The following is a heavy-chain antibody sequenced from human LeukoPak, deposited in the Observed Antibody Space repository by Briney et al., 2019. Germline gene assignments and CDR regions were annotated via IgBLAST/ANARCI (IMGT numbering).Heavy chain of an antibody. CDR1: GGSFSGYY. CDR3: ARSGSSGPPPL. D-gene: IGHD6-19*01. Sequence: SQTLSLTCAVYGGSFSGYYWSWIRQPPGKGLEWIGEINHSGSTNYNPSLKSRVTVSVDTSKNQFSLRLTSVTAADTAVYYCARSGSSGPPPLWGQGTMVTVSS. J-gene: IGHJ3*01. CDR2: INHSGST. V-gene: IGHV4-34*01.